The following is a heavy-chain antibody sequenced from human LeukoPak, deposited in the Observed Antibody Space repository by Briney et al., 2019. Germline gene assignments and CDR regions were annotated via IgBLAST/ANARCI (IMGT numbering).Heavy chain of an antibody. D-gene: IGHD2-21*02. J-gene: IGHJ4*02. Sequence: PGGSLRLSCAASGFTFSAYYMSWIRQAQGKGLEWVSYISSSSSYIDYADSVKGRFTISRDNAQNSLYLQMNSLRAEDTAVYYCARDPQTETYFDYWGQGTLVSVSS. CDR2: ISSSSSYI. CDR1: GFTFSAYY. CDR3: ARDPQTETYFDY. V-gene: IGHV3-11*06.